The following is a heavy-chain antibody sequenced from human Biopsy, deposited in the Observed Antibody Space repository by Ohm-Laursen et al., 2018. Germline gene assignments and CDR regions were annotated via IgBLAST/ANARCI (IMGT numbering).Heavy chain of an antibody. CDR3: AREPFGQQLGPFDY. CDR2: VNPNSGNT. CDR1: GYTFTNYD. J-gene: IGHJ4*02. D-gene: IGHD6-13*01. V-gene: IGHV1-8*01. Sequence: SSVKVSCKASGYTFTNYDINWVRQAPGQGPEWMDWVNPNSGNTGYAQKFQGRVAMTRSTSISTAYMELSSLTSEDTAVYYCAREPFGQQLGPFDYWGQGALVSVSS.